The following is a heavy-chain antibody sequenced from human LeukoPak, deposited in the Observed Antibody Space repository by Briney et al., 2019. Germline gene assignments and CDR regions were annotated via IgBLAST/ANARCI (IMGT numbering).Heavy chain of an antibody. CDR2: IYHSGST. D-gene: IGHD6-13*01. CDR3: ARGQYSSSWYYFDY. Sequence: PSETLSLTCAVSGGSISSSNWWSWVRQPPGKGLEWIGEIYHSGSTNYNPSLKSRVTISVDKSKNQFSLKLSSVTAADTAVYYCARGQYSSSWYYFDYWGQGTLVTVSS. J-gene: IGHJ4*02. CDR1: GGSISSSNW. V-gene: IGHV4-4*02.